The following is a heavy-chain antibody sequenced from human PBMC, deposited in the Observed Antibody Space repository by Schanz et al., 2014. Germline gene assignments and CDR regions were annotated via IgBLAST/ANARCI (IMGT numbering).Heavy chain of an antibody. Sequence: QVLLVQSGAEVKQPGASVKVSCKASGYTFTAYFIHWVRQAPGQGLEWMGRINPNTGGTNFAQKFQGRVTMTWDRSITTAYMELTRLRSDDTAVYYCARGIVGAHFDYWGQGTLVTASS. CDR3: ARGIVGAHFDY. CDR1: GYTFTAYF. J-gene: IGHJ4*02. D-gene: IGHD1-26*01. CDR2: INPNTGGT. V-gene: IGHV1-2*06.